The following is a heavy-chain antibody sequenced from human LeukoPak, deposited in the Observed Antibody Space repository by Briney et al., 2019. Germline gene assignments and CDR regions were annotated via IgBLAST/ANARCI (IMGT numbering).Heavy chain of an antibody. CDR2: INPNSGGT. J-gene: IGHJ4*02. V-gene: IGHV1-2*02. Sequence: ASVKVSCKASGYTFTGYYMHWVRQAPGQGLEWMGWINPNSGGTNYAQKFQGRVTMTRDTSISTAYMELSRLRSDDTAVYYCARASPGGSGYYPTFDYWGQGTLVTVSS. CDR3: ARASPGGSGYYPTFDY. D-gene: IGHD3-22*01. CDR1: GYTFTGYY.